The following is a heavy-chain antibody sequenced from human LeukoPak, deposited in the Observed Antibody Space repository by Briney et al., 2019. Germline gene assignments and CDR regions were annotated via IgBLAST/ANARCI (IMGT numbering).Heavy chain of an antibody. Sequence: GGSLRLSCAASGFSFSSSGMHWVRQAPGKGPKWVAFTRFDDSYKAYGNSVKGRFTISRDNSKNTLYLQMDSLRSDDTAVYYCAKSSAGITWFDPWGQGTLVIVSS. CDR2: TRFDDSYK. V-gene: IGHV3-30*02. D-gene: IGHD1-7*01. CDR3: AKSSAGITWFDP. J-gene: IGHJ5*02. CDR1: GFSFSSSG.